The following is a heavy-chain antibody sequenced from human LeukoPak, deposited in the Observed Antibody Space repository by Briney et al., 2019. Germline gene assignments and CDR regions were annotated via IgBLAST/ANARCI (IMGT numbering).Heavy chain of an antibody. CDR3: ARGTPDSTIRYYYYGMDA. V-gene: IGHV3-11*01. D-gene: IGHD5/OR15-5a*01. J-gene: IGHJ6*02. Sequence: GGSLRLSCAASGFPFSDYYMSWIRQAPGKGLEWVSYISRSGSTIYYADSVKGRFTISRDNANNSLYLQMNSLRAEDTAVYYCARGTPDSTIRYYYYGMDAWGQGTTVTVSS. CDR2: ISRSGSTI. CDR1: GFPFSDYY.